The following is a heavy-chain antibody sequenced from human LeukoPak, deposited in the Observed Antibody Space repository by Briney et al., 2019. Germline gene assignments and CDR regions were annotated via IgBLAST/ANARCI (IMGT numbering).Heavy chain of an antibody. J-gene: IGHJ4*02. CDR3: ARAGYYYGSGSFDY. Sequence: SETLSLTCSVSGGSISSSSNYWGWIRQPPGKGLEWIGYIYYSGSTNYNPSLKSRVTISVDTSKNQFSLKLSSVTAADTAVYYCARAGYYYGSGSFDYWGQGTLVTVSS. CDR2: IYYSGST. V-gene: IGHV4-61*05. D-gene: IGHD3-10*01. CDR1: GGSISSSSNY.